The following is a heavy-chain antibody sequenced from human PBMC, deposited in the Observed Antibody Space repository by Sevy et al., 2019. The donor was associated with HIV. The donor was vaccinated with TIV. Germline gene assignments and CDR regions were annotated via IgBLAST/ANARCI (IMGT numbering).Heavy chain of an antibody. CDR2: IKQDGSEK. J-gene: IGHJ6*03. CDR3: ARDQLDLGYCSSTSCYRTYYYYYMDV. CDR1: GFTFSSYW. Sequence: GGSLRLSCAASGFTFSSYWMSWVRQAPGKGLEWVANIKQDGSEKYYVDSVKGRFTISRDNAKISLYLQMNSLRAEDTAVYYCARDQLDLGYCSSTSCYRTYYYYYMDVWGKGTTVTVSS. V-gene: IGHV3-7*01. D-gene: IGHD2-2*01.